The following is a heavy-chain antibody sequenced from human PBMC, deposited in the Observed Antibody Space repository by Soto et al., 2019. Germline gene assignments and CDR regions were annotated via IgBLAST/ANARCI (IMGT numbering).Heavy chain of an antibody. CDR2: IILPFGTP. V-gene: IGHV1-69*14. D-gene: IGHD3-22*01. CDR1: RGTFSNYA. J-gene: IGHJ4*02. Sequence: QVRPVQSGAEVKKPGSSVKVCCRASRGTFSNYAISWVRQAPGQGLAWMGVIILPFGTPNNAQKFQCRGTITADKSMTTVYMAVRGLRSEGTAVYYCARASDYEGCFDDWGRGTLVTVSS. CDR3: ARASDYEGCFDD.